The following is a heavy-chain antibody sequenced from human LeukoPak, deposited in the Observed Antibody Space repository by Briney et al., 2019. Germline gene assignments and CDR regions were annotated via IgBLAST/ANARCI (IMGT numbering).Heavy chain of an antibody. Sequence: ASVKVSCKASGYTFTSYGISWVRQAPGQGLEWMGWISAYNGNTNYAQKLQGRVTMTTDTSTGTAYMELRSLRSDDTAVYYCARGAQWELLGDYFDYWSQGTLVTVSS. J-gene: IGHJ4*02. V-gene: IGHV1-18*01. CDR1: GYTFTSYG. D-gene: IGHD1-26*01. CDR2: ISAYNGNT. CDR3: ARGAQWELLGDYFDY.